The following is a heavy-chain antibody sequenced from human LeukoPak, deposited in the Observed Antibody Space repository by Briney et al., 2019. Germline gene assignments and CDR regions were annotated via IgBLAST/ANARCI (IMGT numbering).Heavy chain of an antibody. V-gene: IGHV3-23*01. CDR2: LTDSGGTT. J-gene: IGHJ3*02. Sequence: GGSPRLSCAASGFTFSSYAMGWVRQAPGKRPEWVSSLTDSGGTTYYVDSVKGRFTISRDNSKNTLYLHMNSLRAEDTAMYYCAKKRDAFDIWGQGTVVAVSS. CDR3: AKKRDAFDI. D-gene: IGHD5-24*01. CDR1: GFTFSSYA.